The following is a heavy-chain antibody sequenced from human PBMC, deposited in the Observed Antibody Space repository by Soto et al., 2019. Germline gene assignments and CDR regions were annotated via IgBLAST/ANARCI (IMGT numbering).Heavy chain of an antibody. Sequence: QITLKESGPTLVKPTQTLTLTCTFSGFSLSTSGVGVGWIRQPPGKALEWLALIYWDDDKRYSPSLKSRLTITKDASKNQLVLTMTNMDPVDTATYSCAHSWYCSGGSCYYTYYFDYWGQGTLVTVSS. CDR1: GFSLSTSGVG. J-gene: IGHJ4*02. V-gene: IGHV2-5*02. CDR3: AHSWYCSGGSCYYTYYFDY. CDR2: IYWDDDK. D-gene: IGHD2-15*01.